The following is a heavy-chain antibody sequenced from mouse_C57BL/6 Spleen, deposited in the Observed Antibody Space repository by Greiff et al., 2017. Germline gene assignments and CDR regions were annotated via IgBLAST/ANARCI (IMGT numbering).Heavy chain of an antibody. V-gene: IGHV5-12*01. Sequence: EVMLVESGGGLVQPGGSLKLSCAASGFTFSDYYMYWVRQTLEKRLEWVAYISNGGGSTYYPDTVKGRFTISRDNAKNTLYLQMSRLKSEDTAMYYCAGSFAYWGQGTLVTVSA. J-gene: IGHJ3*01. CDR2: ISNGGGST. CDR1: GFTFSDYY. CDR3: AGSFAY.